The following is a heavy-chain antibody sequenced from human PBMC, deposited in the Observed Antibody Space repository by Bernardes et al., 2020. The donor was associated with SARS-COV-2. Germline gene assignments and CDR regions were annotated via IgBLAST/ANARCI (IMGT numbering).Heavy chain of an antibody. CDR2: ISTNNGNT. D-gene: IGHD1-26*01. Sequence: ASVKVSCKTSGYTFSRYDISWVRQAPGQGLEWMGWISTNNGNTKYAQKFQGRVTMTTDTSTSTAYMELRSLRSDDTAVYYCARDEWEQRGGFDHWGQGTLVTVSS. CDR3: ARDEWEQRGGFDH. J-gene: IGHJ4*02. CDR1: GYTFSRYD. V-gene: IGHV1-18*01.